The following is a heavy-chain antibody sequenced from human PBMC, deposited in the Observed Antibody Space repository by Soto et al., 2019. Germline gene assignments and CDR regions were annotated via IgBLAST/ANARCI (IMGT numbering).Heavy chain of an antibody. D-gene: IGHD3-10*01. CDR2: VYHSGSV. CDR3: AMRRNLGSFDH. Sequence: SLTLSLTCNVSGASMVGYDWHCIRQSPGKTLEWIGFVYHSGSVSYNPSLKGRASISVDTSKNQFSLRLTSVTAADTAVSECAMRRNLGSFDHWPQGSLVTVSS. J-gene: IGHJ5*02. V-gene: IGHV4-59*01. CDR1: GASMVGYD.